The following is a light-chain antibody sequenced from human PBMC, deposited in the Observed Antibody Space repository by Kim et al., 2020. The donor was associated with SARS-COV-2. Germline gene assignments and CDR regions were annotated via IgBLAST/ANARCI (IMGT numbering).Light chain of an antibody. CDR3: QQYNNSWT. Sequence: SVSPGERAPLSCRASQSVSSNLAWYQQKPGQAPRLLIYGASTRATGIPARFSGSGSGTEFTLTISSLQSEDFAVYYCQQYNNSWTFGQGTKVDIK. CDR1: QSVSSN. V-gene: IGKV3-15*01. CDR2: GAS. J-gene: IGKJ1*01.